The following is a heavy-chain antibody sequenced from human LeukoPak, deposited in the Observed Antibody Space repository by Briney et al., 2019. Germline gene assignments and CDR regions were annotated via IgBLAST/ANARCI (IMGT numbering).Heavy chain of an antibody. D-gene: IGHD5-24*01. CDR1: GGSISSYY. CDR3: ARRGDGYSIDY. CDR2: IYYSGST. J-gene: IGHJ4*02. Sequence: SETLSLTCTVSGGSISSYYWSWIRQPPGKGLEWIGYIYYSGSTNYNPSLKSRVTISVDRSKNQFSLKLSSVTAADTAVYYCARRGDGYSIDYWGQGTLVTVSS. V-gene: IGHV4-59*08.